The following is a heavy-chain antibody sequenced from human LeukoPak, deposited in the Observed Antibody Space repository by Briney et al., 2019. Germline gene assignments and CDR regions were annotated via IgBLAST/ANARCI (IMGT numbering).Heavy chain of an antibody. CDR3: ARLMVRGDTINFGY. Sequence: PSETLSLTCTVSGGSISSSSYYWGWIRQPPGKGLEWIGSIYYSGSTYYNPSLKSRVTISVDTSKNQFSLKLSSVTAADTAVYYCARLMVRGDTINFGYWGQGTLVTVSS. CDR1: GGSISSSSYY. J-gene: IGHJ4*02. CDR2: IYYSGST. D-gene: IGHD3-10*01. V-gene: IGHV4-39*07.